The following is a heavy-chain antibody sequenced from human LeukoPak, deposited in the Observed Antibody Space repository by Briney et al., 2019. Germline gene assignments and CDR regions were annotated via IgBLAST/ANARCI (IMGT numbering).Heavy chain of an antibody. CDR3: ARRGCSSTSCYGGTNLPFDY. Sequence: SETLSLTCTVSGGSISSSNYYWGWIRQPPGKGLEWIGSIYYSGSTYYNPSLKSRVTISVDTSKNQFSLRLTSVTAADTAVYYCARRGCSSTSCYGGTNLPFDYWGQGTLLTVSS. J-gene: IGHJ4*02. D-gene: IGHD2-2*01. CDR1: GGSISSSNYY. CDR2: IYYSGST. V-gene: IGHV4-39*01.